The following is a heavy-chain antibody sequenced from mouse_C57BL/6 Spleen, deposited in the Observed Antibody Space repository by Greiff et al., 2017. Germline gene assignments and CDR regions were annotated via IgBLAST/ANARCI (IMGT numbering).Heavy chain of an antibody. D-gene: IGHD1-1*01. J-gene: IGHJ4*01. V-gene: IGHV1-72*01. CDR1: GYTFTSYW. CDR2: IDPNSGGT. CDR3: ARREYYGSTYYAMDY. Sequence: VQLQQSGAELVKPGASVKLSCKASGYTFTSYWMHWVKQRPGRGLEWIGRIDPNSGGTKYNEKFKSKATLTVDKPSSTAYMQLSSLTSEDSAVYYCARREYYGSTYYAMDYWGQGTSVTVSS.